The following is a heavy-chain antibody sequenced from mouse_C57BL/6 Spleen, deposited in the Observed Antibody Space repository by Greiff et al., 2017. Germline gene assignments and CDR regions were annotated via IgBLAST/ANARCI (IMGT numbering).Heavy chain of an antibody. CDR2: IDPSDSYT. CDR1: GYTFTSYW. V-gene: IGHV1-50*01. Sequence: QVQLQQPGAELVKPGASVKLSCKASGYTFTSYWMQWVKQRPGQGLEWIGEIDPSDSYTNYNQKFKGKATLTVDTSSRTAYMQLSSLTSEDSAVYYCARSPTTVVSMDYWGQGTSVTVSS. J-gene: IGHJ4*01. D-gene: IGHD1-1*01. CDR3: ARSPTTVVSMDY.